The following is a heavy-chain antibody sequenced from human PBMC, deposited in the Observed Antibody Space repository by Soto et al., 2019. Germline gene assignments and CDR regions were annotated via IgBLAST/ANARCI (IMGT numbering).Heavy chain of an antibody. V-gene: IGHV4-34*01. CDR3: ARGCRNDFWSGYYTRYYYGMDV. Sequence: PSETLSLTCAVYGGSFSGYYWSWIRQPPGKGLEWIGEINHSGSTNYNPSLKSRVTISVDTSKNQFSLKLSSVTAADTAVYYCARGCRNDFWSGYYTRYYYGMDVWGQGTTVTVSS. CDR2: INHSGST. D-gene: IGHD3-3*01. CDR1: GGSFSGYY. J-gene: IGHJ6*02.